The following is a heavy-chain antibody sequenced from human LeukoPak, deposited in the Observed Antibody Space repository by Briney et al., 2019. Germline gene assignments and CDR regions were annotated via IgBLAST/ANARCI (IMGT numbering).Heavy chain of an antibody. J-gene: IGHJ5*02. V-gene: IGHV4-4*02. D-gene: IGHD3-10*01. CDR3: ARDSGTTGEVKFDP. Sequence: PSETLSLTCAVSGGSISSSNWWSWVRQPPGKGLEWIGEIYHSGSTNYNPSLKSRVTMSIDTSKNQFSLKLTSVIVADTAVYYCARDSGTTGEVKFDPWGQGTLVTVSS. CDR2: IYHSGST. CDR1: GGSISSSNW.